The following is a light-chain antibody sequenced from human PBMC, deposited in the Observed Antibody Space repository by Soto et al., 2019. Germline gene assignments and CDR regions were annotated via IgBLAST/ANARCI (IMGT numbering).Light chain of an antibody. V-gene: IGKV1-5*01. CDR2: DAS. CDR1: QRVDRW. CDR3: QQYNSYRA. J-gene: IGKJ1*01. Sequence: DIQMTQSPATLSASVGDRVTITCRASQRVDRWLAWYQQKPGKAPKILISDASTLESGVPSRFSGSGSVTEFTLTISSLQPDDSATYYCQQYNSYRAFGQGTKVDIK.